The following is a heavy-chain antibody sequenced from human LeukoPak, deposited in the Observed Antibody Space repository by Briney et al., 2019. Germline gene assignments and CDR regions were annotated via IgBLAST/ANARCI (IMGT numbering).Heavy chain of an antibody. CDR1: GYTFTGYY. Sequence: ASVKVSCKASGYTFTGYYMHWVRHAPGQGLEWMGWINPNSGGTNYAQKFQGRVTMTRDTSISTAYMELSRLRSDDTAVYYCARDLFSDGYSSSWDYWGQGTLVTVSS. CDR3: ARDLFSDGYSSSWDY. CDR2: INPNSGGT. J-gene: IGHJ4*02. V-gene: IGHV1-2*02. D-gene: IGHD6-13*01.